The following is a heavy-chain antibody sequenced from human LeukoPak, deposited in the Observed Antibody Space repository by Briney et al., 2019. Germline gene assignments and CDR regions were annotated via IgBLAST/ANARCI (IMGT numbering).Heavy chain of an antibody. CDR2: IKQDGSEK. V-gene: IGHV3-7*03. J-gene: IGHJ4*02. Sequence: GGSLRLSCAASEFTFSSYWMSWVRQAPGKGLEWVANIKQDGSEKYYVDSVKGRFTISRDNATNSLYLQMNSLKTEDTAVYYCTTGHSSGWGNFDYWGQGTLVTVSS. CDR1: EFTFSSYW. D-gene: IGHD6-19*01. CDR3: TTGHSSGWGNFDY.